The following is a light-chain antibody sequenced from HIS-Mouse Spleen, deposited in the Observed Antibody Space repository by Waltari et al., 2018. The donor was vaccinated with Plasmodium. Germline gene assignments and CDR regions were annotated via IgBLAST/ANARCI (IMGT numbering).Light chain of an antibody. CDR3: QQYNSYWT. CDR2: KAS. J-gene: IGKJ1*01. CDR1: QSISSW. Sequence: DIQMTQSPSTLSASVGDRVTITCRASQSISSWLAWYQQNPGKAPKLLIYKASSLESGGPSRFSGSGSGTEFTLTISSLQPDDFATYYCQQYNSYWTCGQGTKVEIK. V-gene: IGKV1-5*03.